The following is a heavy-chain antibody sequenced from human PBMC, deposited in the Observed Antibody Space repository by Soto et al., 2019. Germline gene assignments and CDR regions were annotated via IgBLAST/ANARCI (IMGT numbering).Heavy chain of an antibody. D-gene: IGHD3-22*01. CDR1: GYTFTSYY. J-gene: IGHJ4*02. CDR2: INPSGGST. V-gene: IGHV1-46*03. Sequence: GASVKVSCKASGYTFTSYYMHWVRQAPGQGLEWMGIINPSGGSTSYAQKFQGRVTMTRDTSTSTVYMELSSLRSEDTAVYYCARDIPVRHDSSGVFDYWGQGTLVTVSS. CDR3: ARDIPVRHDSSGVFDY.